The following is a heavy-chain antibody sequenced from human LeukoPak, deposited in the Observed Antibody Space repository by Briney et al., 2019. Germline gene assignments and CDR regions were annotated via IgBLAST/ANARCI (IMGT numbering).Heavy chain of an antibody. V-gene: IGHV4-34*01. CDR1: GGSFSGNY. Sequence: SETLSLTCAVYGGSFSGNYWSWIRQPPGKGLEWIGEINHSGGTNYNPSLKSRVTISVYVSRNQFSLNLSSVTAADTAVYYCARGGRGKWFDPWGRGTLVTVTS. D-gene: IGHD3-10*01. J-gene: IGHJ5*02. CDR2: INHSGGT. CDR3: ARGGRGKWFDP.